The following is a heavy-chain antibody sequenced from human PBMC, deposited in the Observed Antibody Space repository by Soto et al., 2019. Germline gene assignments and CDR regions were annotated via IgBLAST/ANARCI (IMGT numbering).Heavy chain of an antibody. CDR3: ARGWGYDSNDYYYAY. Sequence: QVQLVQSGAEVRKPGSSVKFSCKASGGTFSRHAISGLRQAPGQGLEWMGGIIPIFGTANHAQKFQGRVTIIADESTSTVYMELSSLRSEDTAMYYCARGWGYDSNDYYYAYWGQGTLVIVSS. CDR2: IIPIFGTA. V-gene: IGHV1-69*01. D-gene: IGHD3-22*01. CDR1: GGTFSRHA. J-gene: IGHJ4*02.